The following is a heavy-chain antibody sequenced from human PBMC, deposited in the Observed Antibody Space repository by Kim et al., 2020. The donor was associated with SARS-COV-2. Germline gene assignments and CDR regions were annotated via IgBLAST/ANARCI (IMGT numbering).Heavy chain of an antibody. J-gene: IGHJ4*02. CDR3: ASDRGSSSSIDY. Sequence: SYADSVKGRFTISRDNSKNTLYLQMNSLRAEDTAVYYCASDRGSSSSIDYWGQGTLVTVSS. V-gene: IGHV3-30*01. D-gene: IGHD6-6*01.